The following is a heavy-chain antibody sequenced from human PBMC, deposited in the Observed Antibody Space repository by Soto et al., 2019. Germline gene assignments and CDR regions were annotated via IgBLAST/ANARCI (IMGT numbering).Heavy chain of an antibody. J-gene: IGHJ5*02. D-gene: IGHD4-17*01. CDR1: GCTFSSYT. CDR3: ARDDYGGNWFDP. CDR2: IIPILGIA. V-gene: IGHV1-69*04. Sequence: ASVKVSCKASGCTFSSYTISWVRQAPGQGLEWMGRIIPILGIANYAQKFQGRVTITADKSTSTAYMELSSLRSEDTAVYYCARDDYGGNWFDPWGQGTLVTVSS.